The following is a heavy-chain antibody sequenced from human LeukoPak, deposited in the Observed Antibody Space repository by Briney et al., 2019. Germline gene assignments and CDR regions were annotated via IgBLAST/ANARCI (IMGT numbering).Heavy chain of an antibody. D-gene: IGHD1-26*01. Sequence: SETLSLTCTVSGYSISTDYYWGWIRQPPGKGLEWIGSIYHSGSTYYNPSLKSRVTISVDTSKNQFSLKLRSVTAADTALYYCARGKSRGSHIDYWGQGTLVTVSS. J-gene: IGHJ4*02. CDR1: GYSISTDYY. CDR2: IYHSGST. V-gene: IGHV4-38-2*02. CDR3: ARGKSRGSHIDY.